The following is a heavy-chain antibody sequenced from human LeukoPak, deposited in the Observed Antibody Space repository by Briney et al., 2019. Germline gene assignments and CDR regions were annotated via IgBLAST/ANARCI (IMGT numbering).Heavy chain of an antibody. CDR1: GGSFSGYY. Sequence: PSETLSLTCAVYGGSFSGYYWSWIRQPPGKGLEWIGEINHSGSTNYNPSLKSRVTISVDTSKNQFSLKLSSVTAADTAVYYCARTRIGHGSNSSSSGSLFDYWGQGTLVTVSS. V-gene: IGHV4-34*01. D-gene: IGHD6-6*01. CDR3: ARTRIGHGSNSSSSGSLFDY. CDR2: INHSGST. J-gene: IGHJ4*02.